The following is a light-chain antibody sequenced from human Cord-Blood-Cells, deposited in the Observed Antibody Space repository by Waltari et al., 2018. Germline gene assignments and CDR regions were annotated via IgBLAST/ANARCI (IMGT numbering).Light chain of an antibody. CDR3: CSYAGSSTYV. J-gene: IGLJ1*01. V-gene: IGLV2-23*01. Sequence: QSALTQPASVSGSPGQSTPISCTGTSSDVGSYNLVPWYQQHPGKAPKLRIYEGSKRPSGVSNRFSGSKSGNTASLTISGLQAEDEADYYCCSYAGSSTYVFGTGTKVTVL. CDR1: SSDVGSYNL. CDR2: EGS.